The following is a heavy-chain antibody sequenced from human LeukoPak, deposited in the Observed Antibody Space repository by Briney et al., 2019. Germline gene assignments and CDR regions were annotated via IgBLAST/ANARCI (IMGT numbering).Heavy chain of an antibody. Sequence: SETLSLTCAVDGGSFSGYYWSWIRQPPGKGLEWIGEINHSGSTNYNPSLQSRVTISVDTSKNQFSLKLSSVNAADTAVYYCAREGINMLRGIIPKEAWGWFDPWGQGTLVTVSS. CDR3: AREGINMLRGIIPKEAWGWFDP. J-gene: IGHJ5*02. D-gene: IGHD3-10*01. CDR2: INHSGST. V-gene: IGHV4-34*01. CDR1: GGSFSGYY.